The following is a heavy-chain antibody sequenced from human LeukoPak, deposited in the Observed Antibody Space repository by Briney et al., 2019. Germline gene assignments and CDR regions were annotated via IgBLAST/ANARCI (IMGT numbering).Heavy chain of an antibody. CDR2: INPNSGGT. Sequence: ASVKVSCKASGYTFTGYYMHWVRQAPGQGLEWVGWINPNSGGTNYAQKFQGRVTMTRDTSISTAYMELSRLRSDDTAVYYCARDPELVSGSYYDYWGQGTLVTVSS. V-gene: IGHV1-2*02. J-gene: IGHJ4*02. CDR3: ARDPELVSGSYYDY. D-gene: IGHD1-26*01. CDR1: GYTFTGYY.